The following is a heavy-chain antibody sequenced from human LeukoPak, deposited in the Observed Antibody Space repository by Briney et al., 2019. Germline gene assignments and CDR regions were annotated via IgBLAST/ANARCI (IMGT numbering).Heavy chain of an antibody. Sequence: SETLSLTCTVSGYSISSGYYWGWIRQPPGKGLEWIGSMYHSGSTYYKPSLKSRVTISLDTSKNQFSLKLSSVTAADTAVYYCAREIVVVAATVRGGGAFDIWGQGTMVTVSS. CDR1: GYSISSGYY. CDR2: MYHSGST. D-gene: IGHD2-15*01. CDR3: AREIVVVAATVRGGGAFDI. V-gene: IGHV4-38-2*02. J-gene: IGHJ3*02.